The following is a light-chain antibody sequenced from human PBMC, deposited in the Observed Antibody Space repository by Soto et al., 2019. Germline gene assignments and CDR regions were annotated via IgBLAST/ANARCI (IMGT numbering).Light chain of an antibody. Sequence: ELVLTQSPGTLSLSPGESATLSCRASQPVSSNFLAWYQQKPGQAPRLLIYGVSSRASGIPDRFFGSGSGTDFTLTINRLEPEDFAVYYCQQYANSPITFGQATRLEIK. J-gene: IGKJ5*01. CDR1: QPVSSNF. CDR3: QQYANSPIT. V-gene: IGKV3-20*01. CDR2: GVS.